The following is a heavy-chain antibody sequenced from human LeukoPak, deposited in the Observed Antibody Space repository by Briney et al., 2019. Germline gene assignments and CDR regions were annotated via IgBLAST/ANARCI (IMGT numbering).Heavy chain of an antibody. CDR3: GGKFPGAAYYFDS. CDR2: ISDSGRYI. D-gene: IGHD2-21*01. J-gene: IGHJ4*02. V-gene: IGHV3-23*01. Sequence: GGSLRLSCVATDFTFSSYDMTWVRQAPGKGLEWVASISDSGRYIFSADSMRGRFTISRDNSAKTLYLEIYSLRVDDTATYFCGGKFPGAAYYFDSWGQGTLVVVYS. CDR1: DFTFSSYD.